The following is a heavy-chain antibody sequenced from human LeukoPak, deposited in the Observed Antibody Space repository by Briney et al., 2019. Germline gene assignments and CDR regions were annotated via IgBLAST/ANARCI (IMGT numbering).Heavy chain of an antibody. D-gene: IGHD5-18*01. Sequence: GGSLRLSCAASGFTFSSYGMHWVRQAPGKGLEWVAFIRYDGSNKYYADSVKGRFTISRDNAKNSLYLQMNSLRAEDTAVYYCARKARGYSYGVVDYWGQGTLVTVSS. CDR1: GFTFSSYG. V-gene: IGHV3-30*02. CDR3: ARKARGYSYGVVDY. J-gene: IGHJ4*02. CDR2: IRYDGSNK.